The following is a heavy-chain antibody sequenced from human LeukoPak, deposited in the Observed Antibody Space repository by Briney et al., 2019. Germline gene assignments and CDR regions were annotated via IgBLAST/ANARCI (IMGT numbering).Heavy chain of an antibody. CDR3: ARESIGGVVVAARGAFDI. D-gene: IGHD2-15*01. CDR2: IYTSGST. J-gene: IGHJ3*02. CDR1: GGSISSGSYY. V-gene: IGHV4-61*02. Sequence: SETLSLTCTVSGGSISSGSYYWSWIRQPAGKGLEWIGRIYTSGSTNYNPSLKSRVTISVDTSKNQFSLKLSSVTAADTAVYYCARESIGGVVVAARGAFDIWGQGTMVTVSS.